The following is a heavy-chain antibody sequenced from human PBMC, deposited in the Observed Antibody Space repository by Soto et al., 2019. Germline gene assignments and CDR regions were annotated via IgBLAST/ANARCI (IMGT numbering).Heavy chain of an antibody. CDR2: ISAYNGNT. V-gene: IGHV1-18*01. D-gene: IGHD6-6*01. J-gene: IGHJ4*02. CDR1: GYAFTSYG. CDR3: ARVADSSSSGTFDY. Sequence: GASVKVSCKASGYAFTSYGISWVRQAPGQGLEWMGWISAYNGNTNYAQKLQGRVTMTTDTSTSTAYMELRSLRSEDTAVYYCARVADSSSSGTFDYWGQGTLVTVSS.